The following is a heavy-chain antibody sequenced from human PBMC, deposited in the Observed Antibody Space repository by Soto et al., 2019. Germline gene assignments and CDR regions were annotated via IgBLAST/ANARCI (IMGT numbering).Heavy chain of an antibody. CDR1: GGSLSGATYS. Sequence: RSLTCGVSGGSLSGATYSWNWIRQPPGKGLEWIGYIFPSGTTYYNPSLKSRVTISIDVSKNQFSLSLRSLTAADTAVYYCARSREFDYWSQGTLVTVSS. V-gene: IGHV4-30-2*01. J-gene: IGHJ4*02. CDR3: ARSREFDY. CDR2: IFPSGTT.